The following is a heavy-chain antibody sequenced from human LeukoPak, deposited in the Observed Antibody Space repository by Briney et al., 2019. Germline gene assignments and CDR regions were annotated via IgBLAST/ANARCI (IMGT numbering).Heavy chain of an antibody. CDR3: ARGRGVRGVIGDY. Sequence: PSETLSLTCAVYGGSFSGYYWSWIRQPPGKGLEWIGEINHSGITNYNPSLKSRVTISVDTSKNQFSLKLSSVTAADTAVYYCARGRGVRGVIGDYWGQGTLVTVSS. V-gene: IGHV4-34*01. J-gene: IGHJ4*02. D-gene: IGHD3-10*01. CDR1: GGSFSGYY. CDR2: INHSGIT.